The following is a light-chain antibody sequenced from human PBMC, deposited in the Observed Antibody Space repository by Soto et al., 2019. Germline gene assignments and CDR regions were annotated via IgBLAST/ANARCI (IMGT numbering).Light chain of an antibody. V-gene: IGKV1-39*01. CDR3: QQSYSTPLT. CDR1: QSISSY. Sequence: DIQMTQSPSSLSASVGDRVTITCRASQSISSYLNWYQQKPGKAPKLLIYAASSLQSGVPSRFSGSGSGTEFTLPISSLQPEDFATYYCQQSYSTPLTFGPGTKVDIK. CDR2: AAS. J-gene: IGKJ3*01.